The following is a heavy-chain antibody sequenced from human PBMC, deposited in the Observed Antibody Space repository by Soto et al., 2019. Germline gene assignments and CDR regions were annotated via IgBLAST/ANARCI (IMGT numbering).Heavy chain of an antibody. CDR1: GYDFSSYG. V-gene: IGHV1-18*04. D-gene: IGHD2-2*01. Sequence: QVQLVQSGAEVKKPGASVKVSCKASGYDFSSYGISWVRQAPGQGLEWMGWISASNGNRDYAQQFQGRVTMTSDTPRTTDSMELRSLRSDEPAVYYCVRDPQRNDFWGQGTLVNVSS. CDR3: VRDPQRNDF. CDR2: ISASNGNR. J-gene: IGHJ4*02.